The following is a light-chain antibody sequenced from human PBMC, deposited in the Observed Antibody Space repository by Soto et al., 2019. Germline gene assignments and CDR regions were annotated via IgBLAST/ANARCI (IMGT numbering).Light chain of an antibody. J-gene: IGLJ2*01. CDR2: DVS. Sequence: QSALTQPAYVSGSPGQSITISCTATSSDVGGYNCVSWYQQHPGKAPKLMIYDVSNRPSGVSNRFSGSRSGNTASLTISGLQGEDEADYSCRSYTSSSTVVFGGGTKLTVL. V-gene: IGLV2-14*01. CDR1: SSDVGGYNC. CDR3: RSYTSSSTVV.